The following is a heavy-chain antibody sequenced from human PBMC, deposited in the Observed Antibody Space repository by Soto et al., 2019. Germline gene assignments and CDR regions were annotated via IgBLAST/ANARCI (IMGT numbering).Heavy chain of an antibody. V-gene: IGHV3-30*18. Sequence: GGSLRLSCEASGFTFSGFDMHWVRQAPGKGLEWVAVISYDGSNKYYADSVKGRFTISRDNSKNTLYLQMNSLRAEDTAVYYCAKDVGLGYSSSWRDYYYGMDVWGQGTTVTVSS. CDR2: ISYDGSNK. D-gene: IGHD6-13*01. J-gene: IGHJ6*02. CDR1: GFTFSGFD. CDR3: AKDVGLGYSSSWRDYYYGMDV.